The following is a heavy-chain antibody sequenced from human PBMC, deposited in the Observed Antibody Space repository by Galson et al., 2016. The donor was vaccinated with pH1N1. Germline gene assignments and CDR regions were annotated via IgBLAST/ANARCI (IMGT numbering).Heavy chain of an antibody. CDR1: GYPFTRYD. V-gene: IGHV1-8*03. D-gene: IGHD3-10*01. CDR2: VNPNSGNA. CDR3: ARADHFAANGGFDP. Sequence: SCKASGYPFTRYDINWVRQAPGQGLEWMGWVNPNSGNAGYARKFRDRVTLTRDTSINTVYMVMSSLRHDDTAVYYCARADHFAANGGFDPWGQGTLVTVSS. J-gene: IGHJ5*02.